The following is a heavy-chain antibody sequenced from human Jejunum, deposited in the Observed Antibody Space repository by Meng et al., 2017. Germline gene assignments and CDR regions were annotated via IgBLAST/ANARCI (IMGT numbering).Heavy chain of an antibody. CDR3: ARDWDWVVWDY. CDR2: ISGSSGST. CDR1: GFTFSSYA. J-gene: IGHJ4*02. V-gene: IGHV3-23*01. D-gene: IGHD3/OR15-3a*01. Sequence: GGSLRLSCEASGFTFSSYAMSWVRQAPGKGLEWVSGISGSSGSTYYADSVKGRFTISRDNAKSTLYLEMNSLRAEDAAVYYCARDWDWVVWDYWGQGTLVTVSS.